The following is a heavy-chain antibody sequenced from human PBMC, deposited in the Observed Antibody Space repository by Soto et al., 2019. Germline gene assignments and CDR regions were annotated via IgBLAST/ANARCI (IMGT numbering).Heavy chain of an antibody. CDR3: ARAGTTVTPYFDY. CDR1: GFTFSSYS. J-gene: IGHJ4*02. CDR2: ISSSSSYI. Sequence: GGSLRLSCAASGFTFSSYSMNWVRQAPGKGLEWVSSISSSSSYIYYADSVKGRFTISRDNAKNSLYLQMNSLRAEDTAVYYCARAGTTVTPYFDYWGQGTLVTVSS. V-gene: IGHV3-21*01. D-gene: IGHD4-17*01.